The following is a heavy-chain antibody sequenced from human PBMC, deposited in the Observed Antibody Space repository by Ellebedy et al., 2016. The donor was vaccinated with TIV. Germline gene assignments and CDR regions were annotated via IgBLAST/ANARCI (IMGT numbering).Heavy chain of an antibody. Sequence: GESLKISXAASGFTFSSYAMSWVRQAPGKGLEWVSAISGSGGSTYYADSVKGRFTISRDNSKNTLYLQMNSLRAEDTAVYYCAIEISYSSGWYLDYWGQGTLVTVSS. V-gene: IGHV3-23*01. D-gene: IGHD6-19*01. CDR2: ISGSGGST. CDR3: AIEISYSSGWYLDY. J-gene: IGHJ4*02. CDR1: GFTFSSYA.